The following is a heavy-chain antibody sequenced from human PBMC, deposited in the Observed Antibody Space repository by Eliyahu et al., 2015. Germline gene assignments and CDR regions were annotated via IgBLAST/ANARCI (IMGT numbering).Heavy chain of an antibody. D-gene: IGHD1-26*01. V-gene: IGHV3-30-3*01. CDR3: AREGGNYYYLFDS. J-gene: IGHJ4*02. Sequence: QVQLVESGGGVVQPGRSLRLXCXTSGFTFTSXPXPWVRQAPGKGLEWVAVDGANKFYAESVQGRFSISRDTSKNTVYLQMNSLTLEDTALYYCAREGGNYYYLFDSWGQGTLVTVSS. CDR1: GFTFTSXP. CDR2: DGANK.